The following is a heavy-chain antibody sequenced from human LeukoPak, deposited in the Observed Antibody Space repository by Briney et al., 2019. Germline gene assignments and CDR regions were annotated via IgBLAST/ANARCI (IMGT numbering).Heavy chain of an antibody. J-gene: IGHJ6*02. CDR2: INPNSGGT. Sequence: ASVKVSCKASGYTFTGYYMHWVRQAPGQGLEWMGWINPNSGGTNYAQKFQGRVTMTRDTSISTAYMELSRLRSDDTAVYYCATGGVLLWFGVYGMDVWGQGTTVTASS. CDR3: ATGGVLLWFGVYGMDV. D-gene: IGHD3-10*01. CDR1: GYTFTGYY. V-gene: IGHV1-2*02.